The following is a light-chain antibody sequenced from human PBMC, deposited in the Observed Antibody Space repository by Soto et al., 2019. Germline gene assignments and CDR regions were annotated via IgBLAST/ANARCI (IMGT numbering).Light chain of an antibody. Sequence: ALTQSPGTLSSSPGETATLSCRASQSVDRYVAWYQQKVGQAPRLLIYDAYTRATGIPDRFSGSGSGTDFALTISSLEPEDFAGYDCQQYGSSPQAFGQGTKVDVK. V-gene: IGKV3-20*01. CDR1: QSVDRY. CDR2: DAY. CDR3: QQYGSSPQA. J-gene: IGKJ1*01.